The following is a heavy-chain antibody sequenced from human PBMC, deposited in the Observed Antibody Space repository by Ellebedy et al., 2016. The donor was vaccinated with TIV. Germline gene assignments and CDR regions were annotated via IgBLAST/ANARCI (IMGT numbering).Heavy chain of an antibody. J-gene: IGHJ5*02. Sequence: PGGSLRLSCAASGFTFGNSWIQWVRYAPGQGLVWVSRINSGGSSATYADSVKGRFTISRDNAKNTLYLQMNSLRAEDTAVYYCTSRDTWGQGTLITVSS. D-gene: IGHD3-9*01. V-gene: IGHV3-74*01. CDR1: GFTFGNSW. CDR2: INSGGSSA. CDR3: TSRDT.